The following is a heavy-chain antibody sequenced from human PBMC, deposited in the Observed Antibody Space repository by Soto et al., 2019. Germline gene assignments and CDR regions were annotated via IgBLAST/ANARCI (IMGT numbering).Heavy chain of an antibody. CDR3: ASGGSSWYVYYFDY. D-gene: IGHD6-13*01. CDR1: GGSFSGYY. Sequence: QVQLQQWGAGLLKPSETLSLTCAVYGGSFSGYYWSWIRQPPGKGLEWIGEINHSGSTNYNPSLKSRVTISVDTSKNQFSLKLSSVTAAATAVYYCASGGSSWYVYYFDYWGQGTLVTVSS. CDR2: INHSGST. J-gene: IGHJ4*02. V-gene: IGHV4-34*01.